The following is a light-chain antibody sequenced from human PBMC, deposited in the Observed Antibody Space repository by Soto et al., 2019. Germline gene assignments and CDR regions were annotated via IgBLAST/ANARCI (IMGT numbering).Light chain of an antibody. V-gene: IGKV3-20*01. CDR1: QSISSNF. J-gene: IGKJ3*01. Sequence: EVVLTQSPDTLSLSVGERASLSCRASQSISSNFLAWYQQKPGQAPRLLIYSASTRATGVPDRFSGSGSGTHFTLTITRLEPEDFAIYICQNYILSFGPGTKVEIK. CDR3: QNYILS. CDR2: SAS.